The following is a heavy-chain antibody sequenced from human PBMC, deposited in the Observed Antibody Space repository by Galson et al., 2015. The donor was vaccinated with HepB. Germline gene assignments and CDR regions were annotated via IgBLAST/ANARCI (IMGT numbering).Heavy chain of an antibody. Sequence: SLRLSCAASGFTFSSYAMSWVRQAPGKGLEWVSAISGSGGSTYYADSVKGRFTISRDNSKNTPYLQMNSLRAEDTAVYYCAKAHVLLWFGELKEYGMDVWGQGTTVTVSS. J-gene: IGHJ6*02. CDR3: AKAHVLLWFGELKEYGMDV. D-gene: IGHD3-10*01. CDR1: GFTFSSYA. V-gene: IGHV3-23*01. CDR2: ISGSGGST.